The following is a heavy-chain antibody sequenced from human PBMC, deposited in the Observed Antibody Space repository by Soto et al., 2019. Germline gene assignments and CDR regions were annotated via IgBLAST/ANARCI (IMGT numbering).Heavy chain of an antibody. V-gene: IGHV1-18*01. J-gene: IGHJ3*01. CDR1: GYTFINYG. CDR2: LSAYNGDT. CDR3: ARGSAIVGGAEALDV. Sequence: QVQLVQSGAEVKKPGASVRVSCKTSGYTFINYGITWVRQAPGQGLEWMGWLSAYNGDTSSSEKLQDRFTMTTDTPTNTVYMDLRSLTSDDTAVYYCARGSAIVGGAEALDVWGQGTMVIVSS. D-gene: IGHD1-26*01.